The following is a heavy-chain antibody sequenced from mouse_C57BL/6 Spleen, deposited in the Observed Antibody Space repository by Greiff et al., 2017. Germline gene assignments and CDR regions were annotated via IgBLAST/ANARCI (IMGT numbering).Heavy chain of an antibody. CDR1: GFTFSSYG. V-gene: IGHV5-6*02. D-gene: IGHD4-1*01. Sequence: EVKVVESGGDLVKPGGSLKLSCAASGFTFSSYGMSWVRQTPDKRLEWVATISSGGSYTYYPDSVKGRFTISRENAKNTLYLQMSSLKSEDTAMYYCASRANWSFDYWGQGTTLTVSS. CDR2: ISSGGSYT. CDR3: ASRANWSFDY. J-gene: IGHJ2*01.